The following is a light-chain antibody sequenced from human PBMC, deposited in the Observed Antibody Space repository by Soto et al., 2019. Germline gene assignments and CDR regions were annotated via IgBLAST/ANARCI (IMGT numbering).Light chain of an antibody. CDR2: TAS. J-gene: IGKJ2*01. CDR1: QSVSSSS. CDR3: QLYGSSPPYI. Sequence: EIVLTQSPGTVSLSPGERATLSCRASQSVSSSSLAWYQQRPGQAPRLLIFTASSRATGTPDRFSGSGSGTDFTLTNSRLEPEDFAVYYCQLYGSSPPYIFGPGTKVEIK. V-gene: IGKV3-20*01.